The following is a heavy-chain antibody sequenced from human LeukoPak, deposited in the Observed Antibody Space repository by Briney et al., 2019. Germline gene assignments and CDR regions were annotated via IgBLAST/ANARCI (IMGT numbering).Heavy chain of an antibody. CDR2: IYYSGST. CDR3: ARHIEIFGVVITVSFDI. V-gene: IGHV4-39*01. D-gene: IGHD3-3*01. CDR1: GGSISSSSYY. J-gene: IGHJ3*02. Sequence: PSETLSLTCTVSGGSISSSSYYWGWIRQPPGKGLEWIGSIYYSGSTYYNPSLKSRVTISVDTSKNQFSLKLSSVTAADTAVNYCARHIEIFGVVITVSFDIWGQGTMVTVSS.